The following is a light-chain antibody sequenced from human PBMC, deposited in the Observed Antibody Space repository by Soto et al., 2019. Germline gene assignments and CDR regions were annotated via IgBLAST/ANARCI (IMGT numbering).Light chain of an antibody. V-gene: IGKV1-33*01. J-gene: IGKJ4*01. CDR1: QDISNY. CDR2: DAS. CDR3: QQYDNLSPVT. Sequence: IQMTQSPSSLSASVGDRVTITCQASQDISNYLNWYQQKPGKAPKLLINDASHLETGVPSRFSGSGSGTDFTFTISNLQPEDIGIYYWQQYDNLSPVTFGGGTKVEFK.